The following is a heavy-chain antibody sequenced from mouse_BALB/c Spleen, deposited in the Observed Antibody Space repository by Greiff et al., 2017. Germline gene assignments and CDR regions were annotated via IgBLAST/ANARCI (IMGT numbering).Heavy chain of an antibody. Sequence: VQVVESGGGLVQPGGSRKLSCAASGFTFSSFGMHWVRQAPEKGLEWVAYISSGSSTIYYADTVKGRFTISRDNPKNTLFLQMTSLRSEDTAMYYCARRVYYYGSSYDYAMDYWGQGTSVTVSS. CDR1: GFTFSSFG. D-gene: IGHD1-1*01. V-gene: IGHV5-17*02. J-gene: IGHJ4*01. CDR2: ISSGSSTI. CDR3: ARRVYYYGSSYDYAMDY.